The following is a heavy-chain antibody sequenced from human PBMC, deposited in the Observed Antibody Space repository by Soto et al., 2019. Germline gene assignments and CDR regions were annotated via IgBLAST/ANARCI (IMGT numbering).Heavy chain of an antibody. CDR3: ARPMTTVTTPYYYYYYGMDV. V-gene: IGHV5-51*01. J-gene: IGHJ6*02. CDR1: GYSFTSYW. Sequence: TGESLKISCKGSGYSFTSYWIGWVRQMPGKGLEWMGIIYPGDSDTRYSPSFQGQVTISADKSISTAYLQWSSLKASDTAMYYCARPMTTVTTPYYYYYYGMDVWGQGTTVTVSS. D-gene: IGHD4-17*01. CDR2: IYPGDSDT.